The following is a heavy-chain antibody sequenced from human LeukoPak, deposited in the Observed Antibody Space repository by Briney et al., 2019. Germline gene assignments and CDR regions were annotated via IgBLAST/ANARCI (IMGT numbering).Heavy chain of an antibody. CDR3: ARLSYYYSMDV. CDR2: INHSGST. J-gene: IGHJ6*02. Sequence: SETLSLTCAVYGGSFSGYYWSWIRQPPGKGLEWIGEINHSGSTNYNPSLKSRVTISVDTSKNQFSLKLSSVTAADTAVYYCARLSYYYSMDVWGQGTTVTVSS. CDR1: GGSFSGYY. V-gene: IGHV4-34*01.